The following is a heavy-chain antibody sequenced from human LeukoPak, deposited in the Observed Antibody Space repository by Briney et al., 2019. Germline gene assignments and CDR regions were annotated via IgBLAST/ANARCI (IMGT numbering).Heavy chain of an antibody. V-gene: IGHV3-66*01. Sequence: GGSLRLSCAASGLTVISNYMSWVRQAPGKGLEWVSVIYSGVGTYYADSVEGRFIISRDNSKNTLYLQMNSLRVEDTAVYYCARIAAAGPVDYWGQGTLVTVSS. D-gene: IGHD6-25*01. CDR3: ARIAAAGPVDY. CDR2: IYSGVGT. CDR1: GLTVISNY. J-gene: IGHJ4*02.